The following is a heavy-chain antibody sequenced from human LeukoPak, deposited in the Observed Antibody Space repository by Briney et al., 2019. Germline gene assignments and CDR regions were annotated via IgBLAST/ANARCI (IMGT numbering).Heavy chain of an antibody. CDR1: GGSFSGYY. V-gene: IGHV4-34*01. J-gene: IGHJ5*02. CDR3: ARGGYDLDP. CDR2: INHSGST. Sequence: PSETLSLTCAVYGGSFSGYYWSWIRQPPGKGLEWIGEINHSGSTNYNPSLKSRVTISVDTSKNQFSLELSSVTAADTAVYYCARGGYDLDPWGQGTLVTVSS. D-gene: IGHD2-2*01.